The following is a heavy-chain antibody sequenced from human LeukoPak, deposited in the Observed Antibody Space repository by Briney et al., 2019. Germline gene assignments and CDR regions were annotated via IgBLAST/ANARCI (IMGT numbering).Heavy chain of an antibody. Sequence: GGSLRLSCAGSGFTFSSYAMSGVRQAPGKGLEWVSGISGSGSSTHYADSVKGRFTISRDNSKSTLYLQMSSLRDEDTAVYYCANYRSWGQGTLVTVSS. V-gene: IGHV3-23*01. D-gene: IGHD1-14*01. CDR3: ANYRS. CDR2: ISGSGSST. CDR1: GFTFSSYA. J-gene: IGHJ4*02.